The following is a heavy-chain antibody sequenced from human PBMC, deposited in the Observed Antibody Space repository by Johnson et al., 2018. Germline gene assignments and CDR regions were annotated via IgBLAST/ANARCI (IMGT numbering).Heavy chain of an antibody. J-gene: IGHJ1*01. Sequence: VQLVESGGGVVQPGKSLRLSCAASGFTFSNFGMHWVRQVPGKGLEWVATIWSDGSNKYYADSVRGQFTISRDNSKNTLYLQMNSLRAEDTAVYYWARDHEKRALRHAAEYFQHWGQGTLVIVSS. CDR1: GFTFSNFG. V-gene: IGHV3-33*01. CDR3: ARDHEKRALRHAAEYFQH. CDR2: IWSDGSNK.